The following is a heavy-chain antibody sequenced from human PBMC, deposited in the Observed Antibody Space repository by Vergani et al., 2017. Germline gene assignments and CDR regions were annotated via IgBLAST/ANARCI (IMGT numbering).Heavy chain of an antibody. CDR3: AKDLVDKTTQGFDY. V-gene: IGHV3-23*01. CDR1: GFTFSSYA. CDR2: LSGSGGST. J-gene: IGHJ4*02. Sequence: EVQLLESGGGLVQPGGSLRLSCAASGFTFSSYAMSWVRQAPGKGLEWVSALSGSGGSTYYAGSMKGRFTISRDNSKNTLYLQMNSLRAEDTAVDYCAKDLVDKTTQGFDYWGQGTLVTVSS. D-gene: IGHD3-9*01.